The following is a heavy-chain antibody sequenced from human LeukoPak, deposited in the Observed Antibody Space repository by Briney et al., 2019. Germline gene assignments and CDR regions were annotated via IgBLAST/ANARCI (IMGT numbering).Heavy chain of an antibody. V-gene: IGHV3-74*01. CDR3: AKIGSGYYDY. CDR2: MNGDGGTT. J-gene: IGHJ4*02. Sequence: GGSLRLSCAGSGFTFSSSWLHWVRQAPGGGLVWLSRMNGDGGTTNYADSVKGRFTISRDNSKNTLYLQMNSLRAEDTAVYYCAKIGSGYYDYWGQGTLVTVSS. D-gene: IGHD3-3*01. CDR1: GFTFSSSW.